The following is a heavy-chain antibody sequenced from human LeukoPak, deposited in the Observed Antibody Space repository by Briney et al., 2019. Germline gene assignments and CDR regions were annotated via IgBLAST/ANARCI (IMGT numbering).Heavy chain of an antibody. J-gene: IGHJ4*02. V-gene: IGHV3-21*04. CDR3: AKGTRMYSGSQEAD. D-gene: IGHD3-10*01. Sequence: GGSLRLSCAASGFTFSSYSMNWVRQAPGKGLEWVSSISSSSSYIYYADSVKGRFTISRDNSKNTLYLQMNSLRAEDTAVYYCAKGTRMYSGSQEADWGQGTLVTVSS. CDR1: GFTFSSYS. CDR2: ISSSSSYI.